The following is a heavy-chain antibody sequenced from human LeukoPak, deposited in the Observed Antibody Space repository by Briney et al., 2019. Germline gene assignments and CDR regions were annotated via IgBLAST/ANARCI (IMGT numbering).Heavy chain of an antibody. CDR1: GFTVSSNY. D-gene: IGHD3-10*01. CDR3: ARAGRITMVRGVIINYYYGMDV. V-gene: IGHV3-53*01. CDR2: IYSGGST. Sequence: GGSLRLSCAASGFTVSSNYMSWVRHAPGKGLEWVSVIYSGGSTYYADSVKGRFTISRDNSKNTLYLQMNSLRAEDTAVYYCARAGRITMVRGVIINYYYGMDVWGQGTTVTVSS. J-gene: IGHJ6*02.